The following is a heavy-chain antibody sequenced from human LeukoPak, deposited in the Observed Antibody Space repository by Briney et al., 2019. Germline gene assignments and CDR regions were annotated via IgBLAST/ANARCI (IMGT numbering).Heavy chain of an antibody. CDR2: FYHSGST. CDR1: GYSINSGYY. Sequence: SSEILSLTCAVSGYSINSGYYWGWIRQPPGKGLEWIGSFYHSGSTYYNPSLKSRVTISVDTSRNQFSLKLTSVTAADTAVYYCARLGGGGTNYYFDYWGQGTLVTVSS. CDR3: ARLGGGGTNYYFDY. V-gene: IGHV4-38-2*01. D-gene: IGHD2-15*01. J-gene: IGHJ4*02.